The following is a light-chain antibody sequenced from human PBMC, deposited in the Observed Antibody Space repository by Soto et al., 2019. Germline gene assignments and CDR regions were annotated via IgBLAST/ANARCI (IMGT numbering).Light chain of an antibody. CDR3: RQYGTSLGFA. J-gene: IGKJ4*01. CDR1: QYINTR. Sequence: EIVLTQSPATLSSFPGDRVTLSCRASQYINTRLAWYQHRPGQAPRLLIYQTSIRAAGIPARFSASGTGTDFTLTISKLEPEDFAVYSCRQYGTSLGFAFGGGTKVDIK. CDR2: QTS. V-gene: IGKV3-20*01.